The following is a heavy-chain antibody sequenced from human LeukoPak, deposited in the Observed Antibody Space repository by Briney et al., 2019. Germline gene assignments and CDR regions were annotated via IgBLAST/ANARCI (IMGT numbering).Heavy chain of an antibody. CDR1: GFTFSTYW. V-gene: IGHV3-7*01. CDR3: ARGYGDPLDYYYYMDV. D-gene: IGHD4-17*01. CDR2: IKQDGGEK. J-gene: IGHJ6*03. Sequence: GGSLRLSCAASGFTFSTYWMSWVRQAPGKGLEWVANIKQDGGEKYYVDSVKGRFTISRDNAKNSLYLQMNSLRTEDTAVYYCARGYGDPLDYYYYMDVWGQGTLVTVSS.